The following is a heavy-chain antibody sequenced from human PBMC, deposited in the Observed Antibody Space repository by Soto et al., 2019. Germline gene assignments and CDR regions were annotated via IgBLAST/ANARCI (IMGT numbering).Heavy chain of an antibody. Sequence: PGGSLRLSCVASGLTFGSRAMTWLRQAPGEGLQWVSTITDTGGDAKYADSVRGRFVISRDNSKKTLYLQMTSLTAEDSAMYYCARGSTDSYPGSRIFDFWGRGTLVTVSS. CDR1: GLTFGSRA. D-gene: IGHD3-10*01. V-gene: IGHV3-23*01. CDR3: ARGSTDSYPGSRIFDF. J-gene: IGHJ4*02. CDR2: ITDTGGDA.